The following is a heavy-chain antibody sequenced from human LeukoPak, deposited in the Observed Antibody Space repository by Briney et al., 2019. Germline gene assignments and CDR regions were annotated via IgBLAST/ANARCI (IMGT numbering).Heavy chain of an antibody. Sequence: PGGSLRLSCAASGFTFSSYAMSWVRQAPGKGLEWVSAISGSGGSTYYADSVKGRFTIPRDNSKSTLYLQMNSLRAEDTAVYYCAKDSSSWYVPWFDPWGQGTLVTVSS. V-gene: IGHV3-23*01. CDR1: GFTFSSYA. J-gene: IGHJ5*02. D-gene: IGHD6-13*01. CDR2: ISGSGGST. CDR3: AKDSSSWYVPWFDP.